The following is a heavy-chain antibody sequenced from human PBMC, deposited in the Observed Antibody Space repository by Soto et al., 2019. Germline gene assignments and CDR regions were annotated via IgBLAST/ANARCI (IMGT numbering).Heavy chain of an antibody. CDR3: ARGGEQWLVQDWFDP. V-gene: IGHV1-69*12. CDR1: GGTFSSYA. CDR2: IIPIFGTA. Sequence: QVQLVQSGAEVKKPGSSVKVSCKASGGTFSSYAISWVRQAPGQGLEWMGGIIPIFGTANYAQKFQGRVTSXXDXYXXTVYMELSSLRSEDTAVYYCARGGEQWLVQDWFDPWGQGTLVTVSS. D-gene: IGHD6-19*01. J-gene: IGHJ5*02.